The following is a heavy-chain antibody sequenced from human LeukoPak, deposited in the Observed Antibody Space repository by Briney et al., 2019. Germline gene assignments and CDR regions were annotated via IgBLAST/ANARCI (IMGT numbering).Heavy chain of an antibody. D-gene: IGHD3-22*01. J-gene: IGHJ4*02. CDR1: GFTVSSNY. V-gene: IGHV3-66*01. CDR2: IYSGGST. Sequence: GGSLRLSCAASGFTVSSNYMSWVRQAPGKGLEWVSVIYSGGSTYYADSVKGRFTISRDNSKNTLYLQMNSLGAEDTAVYYCARDRRTYYYDSSGYSVSGYFDYWGQGTLVTVSS. CDR3: ARDRRTYYYDSSGYSVSGYFDY.